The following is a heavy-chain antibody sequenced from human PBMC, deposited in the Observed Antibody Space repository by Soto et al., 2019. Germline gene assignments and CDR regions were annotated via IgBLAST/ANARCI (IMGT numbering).Heavy chain of an antibody. CDR3: ARSSGWRQVVGYKYGLDV. D-gene: IGHD5-18*01. CDR2: ISGSGSFT. J-gene: IGHJ6*02. V-gene: IGHV3-11*06. CDR1: GFTVSDHY. Sequence: QEYLVESGGGLVKPGGSLRLSCALSGFTVSDHYLTWIRQAPGRGLEWIAYISGSGSFTNYADSVKGRFIISRDIAQNSMYLKINSLRAEDTAVYYCARSSGWRQVVGYKYGLDVWGQGTAVTVSS.